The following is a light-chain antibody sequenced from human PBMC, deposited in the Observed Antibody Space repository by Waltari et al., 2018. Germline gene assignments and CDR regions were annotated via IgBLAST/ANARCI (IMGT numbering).Light chain of an antibody. V-gene: IGLV3-21*02. CDR1: SIGSHS. Sequence: SDVLTQAPSVSVAPGQTATITCRGDSIGSHSVHWYQQRPGQAPVVVVYDDADRAAGIPERISGSGSGNAATLTISRVQPGDEADDYCQGWDSSRDHPVFGPGTRVTVL. CDR3: QGWDSSRDHPV. CDR2: DDA. J-gene: IGLJ1*01.